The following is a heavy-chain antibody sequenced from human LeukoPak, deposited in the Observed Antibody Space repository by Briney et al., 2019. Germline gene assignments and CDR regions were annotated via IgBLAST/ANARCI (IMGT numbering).Heavy chain of an antibody. D-gene: IGHD5-12*01. Sequence: GGSLRLSCAASGFTFSSYDMHWVRQATGKGLEWVSAIGTAGDTCYPGSVKGRFTISRENAKNSLYLQMNSLRAGDTAVYYCARGAFRDGYNYYYYYGMDVWGQGTTVTVSS. CDR3: ARGAFRDGYNYYYYYGMDV. V-gene: IGHV3-13*01. CDR1: GFTFSSYD. CDR2: IGTAGDT. J-gene: IGHJ6*02.